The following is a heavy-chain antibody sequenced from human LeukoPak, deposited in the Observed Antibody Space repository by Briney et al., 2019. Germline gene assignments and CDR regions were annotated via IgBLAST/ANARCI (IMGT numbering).Heavy chain of an antibody. CDR2: IKEDGGEI. V-gene: IGHV3-7*02. D-gene: IGHD2-21*01. Sequence: PGGSLRLSCAASGFTFSIYWMSWVRRAPGKGLEWVASIKEDGGEIHYVDSVKGRFTISRDNAKNSLYLQMNSLRAEDTAVYYCETYSAFDIWGHGTMVTVSS. CDR1: GFTFSIYW. CDR3: ETYSAFDI. J-gene: IGHJ3*02.